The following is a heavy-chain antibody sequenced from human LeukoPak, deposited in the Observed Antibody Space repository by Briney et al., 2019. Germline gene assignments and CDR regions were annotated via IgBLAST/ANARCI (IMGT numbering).Heavy chain of an antibody. D-gene: IGHD3-3*01. CDR1: GGSFSGYY. CDR3: ARKLRITIFGVVTYYYYYMDV. J-gene: IGHJ6*03. CDR2: INHSGST. V-gene: IGHV4-34*01. Sequence: SETLSLTCAVYGGSFSGYYWSWIRQPPGKGLEWIGKINHSGSTNYNPSLKSRVTISVDTSKNQFSLKLSSVTAADTAVYYCARKLRITIFGVVTYYYYYMDVWGKGTTVTVSS.